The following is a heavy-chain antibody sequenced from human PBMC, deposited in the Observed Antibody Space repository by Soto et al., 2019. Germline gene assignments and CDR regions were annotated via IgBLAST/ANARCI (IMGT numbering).Heavy chain of an antibody. CDR1: GFTFSGYA. CDR2: ITGTGGTT. CDR3: AKLSRGFYNHFDY. J-gene: IGHJ4*02. D-gene: IGHD6-19*01. V-gene: IGHV3-23*01. Sequence: EVQLLESGGGLVQPGGSLRLSCAASGFTFSGYAMSWVRQAPGKGLECVSTITGTGGTTKYADSVTGRFTISRDRSTKTVYLQMDSLRTEDTAVYYCAKLSRGFYNHFDYWGQGTLVTVSS.